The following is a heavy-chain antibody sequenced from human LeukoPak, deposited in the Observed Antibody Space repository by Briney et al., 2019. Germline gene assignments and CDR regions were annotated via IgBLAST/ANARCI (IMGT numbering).Heavy chain of an antibody. V-gene: IGHV1-2*02. J-gene: IGHJ4*02. CDR2: INPNSGGT. CDR3: ARLSIAARSDFDY. CDR1: GYTFTGYY. Sequence: ASVKLSCKASGYTFTGYYMHWVRQAPGQGLEWMGGINPNSGGTNYAQKFQGRVTMTRDTTISTAYMELSRLRSDDTAVYYCARLSIAARSDFDYWGQGTLVTVSS. D-gene: IGHD6-6*01.